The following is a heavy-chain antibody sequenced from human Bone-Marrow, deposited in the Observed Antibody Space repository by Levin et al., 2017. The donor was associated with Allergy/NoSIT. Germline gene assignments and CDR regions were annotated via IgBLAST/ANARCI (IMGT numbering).Heavy chain of an antibody. V-gene: IGHV3-9*01. Sequence: GGSLRLSCAVSGFNVDDYAMHWVRQAPGKGLEWVSGITWNRGKNDYADSVKGRFTISRDNAKNSLYLQMNSLRTEDTALYYCAKDISGDGSNFDHWGQGTLVTVSS. D-gene: IGHD5-24*01. CDR2: ITWNRGKN. CDR3: AKDISGDGSNFDH. J-gene: IGHJ4*02. CDR1: GFNVDDYA.